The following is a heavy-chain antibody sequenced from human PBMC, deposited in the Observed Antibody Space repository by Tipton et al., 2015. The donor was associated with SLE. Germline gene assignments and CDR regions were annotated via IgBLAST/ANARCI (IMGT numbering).Heavy chain of an antibody. Sequence: SLRLSCTTSGFTFSIYAMSWVRQAPRKGLEWLSGVSGSGGGTYYADSVEGRFTIYRDNSKGTLYLQMNNLRAEDTAVYYCAKGTSIFGFCMDVWGRGTTVTVSS. D-gene: IGHD3-3*01. CDR1: GFTFSIYA. J-gene: IGHJ6*02. CDR3: AKGTSIFGFCMDV. CDR2: VSGSGGGT. V-gene: IGHV3-23*01.